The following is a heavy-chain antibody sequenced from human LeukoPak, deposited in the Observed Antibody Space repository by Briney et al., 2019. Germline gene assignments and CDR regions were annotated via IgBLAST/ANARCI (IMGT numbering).Heavy chain of an antibody. V-gene: IGHV4-30-4*08. D-gene: IGHD5-18*01. CDR2: IYYSGST. CDR3: AREVDSYGYPWYFDL. CDR1: GGPISSGDYY. Sequence: ASETLSLTCTVSGGPISSGDYYWSWIRQPPGKGLEWIGYIYYSGSTYYNPSLKSRVTISVDTSKNQFSLKLSSVTAADTAVYYCAREVDSYGYPWYFDLWGRGTLVTVSS. J-gene: IGHJ2*01.